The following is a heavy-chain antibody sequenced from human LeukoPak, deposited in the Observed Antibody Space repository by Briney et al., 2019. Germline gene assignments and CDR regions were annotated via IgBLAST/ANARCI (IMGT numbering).Heavy chain of an antibody. V-gene: IGHV4-39*01. D-gene: IGHD6-13*01. CDR2: IYYSGST. J-gene: IGHJ4*02. Sequence: KPSETLSLTCTVSGGSISSSSYYWGWIRQPPGKGLEWIGSIYYSGSTYYNPSLKSRVTISVDTSKNQFSLKLSSVTAADTAVYYCARLVRYSREGGGRYYSDYWGQGTLVTVSS. CDR3: ARLVRYSREGGGRYYSDY. CDR1: GGSISSSSYY.